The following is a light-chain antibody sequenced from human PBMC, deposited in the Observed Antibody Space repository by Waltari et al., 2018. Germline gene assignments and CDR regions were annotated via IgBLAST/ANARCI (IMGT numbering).Light chain of an antibody. CDR2: SNN. V-gene: IGLV1-44*01. CDR3: AAWDDSLNGHVV. J-gene: IGLJ2*01. CDR1: SSNLGSNP. Sequence: QSVLTQPPSASGTPGQRVTISCSGSSSNLGSNPVNWYQQLPGTAPNLLIYSNNQRPSGVPDRFSGSKSGTSASLAISGLQSEDEADYYCAAWDDSLNGHVVFGGGTKLTVL.